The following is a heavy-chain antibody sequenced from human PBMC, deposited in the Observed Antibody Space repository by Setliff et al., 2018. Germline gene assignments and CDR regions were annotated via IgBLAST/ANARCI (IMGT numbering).Heavy chain of an antibody. CDR3: AGQGPIFGSGLIPGFDQ. V-gene: IGHV3-20*04. Sequence: GGSLRLSCEASGFTFKTYEMIWVRQAPGKGLEWVSGINWSGAGTGYADSVKGRFTISRDNSKNTVSLQMSSLRTEDTAIYFCAGQGPIFGSGLIPGFDQWGQGTMVTVSS. D-gene: IGHD3-3*01. CDR2: INWSGAGT. CDR1: GFTFKTYE. J-gene: IGHJ5*02.